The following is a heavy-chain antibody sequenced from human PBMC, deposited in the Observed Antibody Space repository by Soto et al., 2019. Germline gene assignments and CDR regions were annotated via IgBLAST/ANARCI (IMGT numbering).Heavy chain of an antibody. CDR2: IVVGSGNT. CDR3: AAYPPPGIAVAGTGFDY. V-gene: IGHV1-58*01. Sequence: SVQVSCKASGFTFTSSAVQWVRQARGQRLEWIGWIVVGSGNTNYTQKLQERVTITRDMSTSTAYMELSSLRSEDTAVYYCAAYPPPGIAVAGTGFDYWGQGTLVTVSS. D-gene: IGHD6-19*01. CDR1: GFTFTSSA. J-gene: IGHJ4*02.